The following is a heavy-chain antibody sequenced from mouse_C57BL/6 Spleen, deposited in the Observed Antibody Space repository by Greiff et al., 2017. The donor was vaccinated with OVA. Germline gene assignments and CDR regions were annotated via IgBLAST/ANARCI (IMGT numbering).Heavy chain of an antibody. CDR1: GYTFTSYW. CDR3: TRGVTVVATNFDY. V-gene: IGHV1-5*01. CDR2: IYPGNSDT. Sequence: EVKLVESGTVLARPGASVKMSCKTSGYTFTSYWMHWVKQRPGQGLEWIGAIYPGNSDTSYNQKFKGKAKLTAVTSASTAYMELSSLTNEDSAVYYCTRGVTVVATNFDYWGQGTTLTVSS. J-gene: IGHJ2*01. D-gene: IGHD1-1*01.